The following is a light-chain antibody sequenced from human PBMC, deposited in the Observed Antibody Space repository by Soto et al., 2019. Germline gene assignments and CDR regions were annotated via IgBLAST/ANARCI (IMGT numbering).Light chain of an antibody. CDR2: GAS. Sequence: EIVMTQPPACLSVSPRETGTLSCRASQSINRYLAWYQHKPGQAPRLLIHGASTRATGVPARFSGSGSGTEFPLTITGLQSEDSEIYHCHQYHGWPGTVGQGTKVDIK. CDR1: QSINRY. CDR3: HQYHGWPGT. V-gene: IGKV3-15*01. J-gene: IGKJ1*01.